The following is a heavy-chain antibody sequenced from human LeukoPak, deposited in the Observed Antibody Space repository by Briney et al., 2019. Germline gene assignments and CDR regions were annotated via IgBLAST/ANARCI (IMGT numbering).Heavy chain of an antibody. J-gene: IGHJ3*02. CDR3: ARDTNSGSYWNHAFDI. Sequence: GRSLRLSCAASGLTFSSYSMNWVRPAPGKGLEWVSSISSSRRYIYSADSVKGRFTISRDNAKNSLYLQMNSLKAEDTAVYYCARDTNSGSYWNHAFDIWGQGTMVTVSS. D-gene: IGHD1-26*01. V-gene: IGHV3-21*01. CDR2: ISSSRRYI. CDR1: GLTFSSYS.